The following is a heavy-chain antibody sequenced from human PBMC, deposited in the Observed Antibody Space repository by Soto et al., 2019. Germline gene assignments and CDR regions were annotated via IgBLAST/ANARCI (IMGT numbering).Heavy chain of an antibody. J-gene: IGHJ6*02. CDR2: ISSSSSTI. Sequence: EVQLVESGGGLVQPGGSLRLSCAASGFTFSSYSMNWVRQAPGKGLEWVSYISSSSSTIYYADSVKGRFTISRDNAKNSLYLQMNSLRDEDTAVYYCARDFATMVRGVITSYYYYGMDVWGQGTTVTVSS. V-gene: IGHV3-48*02. CDR3: ARDFATMVRGVITSYYYYGMDV. D-gene: IGHD3-10*01. CDR1: GFTFSSYS.